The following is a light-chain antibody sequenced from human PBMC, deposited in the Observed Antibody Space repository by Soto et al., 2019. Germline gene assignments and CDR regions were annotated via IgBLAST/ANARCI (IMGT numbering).Light chain of an antibody. J-gene: IGKJ5*01. V-gene: IGKV3-15*01. CDR2: DAS. Sequence: EIVLAQSPATLSLSPGERATLSCMASQSVNNYLAWYQQKPGQAPRLLIYDASTRATGIPDRFSGTGSGTEFTLTISSLKSEDYAVYYCQQYKSWPPITFGQGTRLEIK. CDR3: QQYKSWPPIT. CDR1: QSVNNY.